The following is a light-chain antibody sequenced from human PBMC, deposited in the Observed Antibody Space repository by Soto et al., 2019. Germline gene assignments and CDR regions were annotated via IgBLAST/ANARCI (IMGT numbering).Light chain of an antibody. J-gene: IGKJ1*01. CDR1: QGISSN. Sequence: DIQMTQSPSSVSASVGDRVTITCRASQGISSNLVWYHQKPGKAPNLLIYSASALQSGVPSRFSGSGSGTDFTLTITSPQPEDFATYYCQQANSFPLAFGQGTKVEIK. CDR3: QQANSFPLA. CDR2: SAS. V-gene: IGKV1-12*01.